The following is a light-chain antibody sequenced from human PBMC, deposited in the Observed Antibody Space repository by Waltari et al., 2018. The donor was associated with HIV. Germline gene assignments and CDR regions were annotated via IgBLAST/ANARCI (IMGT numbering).Light chain of an antibody. J-gene: IGKJ1*01. Sequence: IQMTQSPSTLSASVGDRVTITCRASQNITNHLAWYQQKSGKAPKLLIYKASSLERGVPSRFSGRGTGTEFSLTINSLQPADLAVYFCQQLQTFRTFGQGTKVE. CDR1: QNITNH. CDR3: QQLQTFRT. CDR2: KAS. V-gene: IGKV1-5*03.